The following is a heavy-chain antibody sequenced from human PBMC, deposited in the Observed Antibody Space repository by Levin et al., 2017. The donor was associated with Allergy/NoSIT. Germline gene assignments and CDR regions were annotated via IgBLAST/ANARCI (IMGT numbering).Heavy chain of an antibody. D-gene: IGHD2-21*02. CDR2: IFAGGDGT. J-gene: IGHJ4*02. CDR3: VKPLDSNCHYLFDS. Sequence: GGSLRLSCAASGFTFSDYAMHWIRQAPGKGLEWVSGIFAGGDGTNHADSVKGRFTISRDNSNNTLYLQMNSLRAEDTAVYYCVKPLDSNCHYLFDSWGQGTLVTVST. V-gene: IGHV3-23*01. CDR1: GFTFSDYA.